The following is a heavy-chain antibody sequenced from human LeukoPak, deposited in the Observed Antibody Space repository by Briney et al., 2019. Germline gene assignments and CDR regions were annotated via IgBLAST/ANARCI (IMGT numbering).Heavy chain of an antibody. V-gene: IGHV4-4*02. CDR3: ARVGVGMRSYNFDY. J-gene: IGHJ4*02. CDR1: GGSISSSNW. D-gene: IGHD2-15*01. Sequence: PSETLSLTCAVSGGSISSSNWWSWVRQPPGKGLEWIGEISHSGSTNYNPSLKSRVTISVDKSTNQFSLKLSSVTAADTAVYFCARVGVGMRSYNFDYWGQGILVTVSS. CDR2: ISHSGST.